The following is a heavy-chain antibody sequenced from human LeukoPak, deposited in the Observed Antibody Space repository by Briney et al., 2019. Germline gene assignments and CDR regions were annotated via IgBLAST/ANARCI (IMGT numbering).Heavy chain of an antibody. CDR2: IYYSAST. CDR1: GGSISSYY. V-gene: IGHV4-59*01. D-gene: IGHD4-17*01. Sequence: SETLSLTCTVSGGSISSYYWSWIRQPPGKGLEWIGYIYYSASTNYNPSLKSRVTISVDTSKNQFSLKLSSVTAADTAVYYCARDRGYGDYPSWFDPWGQGTLVTVSS. J-gene: IGHJ5*02. CDR3: ARDRGYGDYPSWFDP.